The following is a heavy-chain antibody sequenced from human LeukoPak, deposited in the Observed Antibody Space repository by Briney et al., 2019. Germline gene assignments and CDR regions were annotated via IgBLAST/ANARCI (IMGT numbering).Heavy chain of an antibody. D-gene: IGHD3-10*02. Sequence: GGSLRLSCAASGFTFSSYSMNWVRQAPGKGLEWVSSISSSSSYIYSADSVKGRFTISRDNAKNSLYLQMNSLRAEDTAVYYCAELGITMIGGVWGKGTTVTVSS. CDR2: ISSSSSYI. J-gene: IGHJ6*04. V-gene: IGHV3-21*01. CDR1: GFTFSSYS. CDR3: AELGITMIGGV.